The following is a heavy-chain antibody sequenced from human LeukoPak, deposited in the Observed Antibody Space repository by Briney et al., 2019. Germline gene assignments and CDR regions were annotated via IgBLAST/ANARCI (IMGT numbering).Heavy chain of an antibody. J-gene: IGHJ6*04. CDR3: AREHSSGWYENYYYYYGMDV. D-gene: IGHD6-19*01. Sequence: GGSLRLSCAASGFTFSSYWMSWVRQAPGKGPEWVANIKQDGSEKYYVDSVKGRFTISGDNAKNSLYLQMNSLRAEDTAVYYCAREHSSGWYENYYYYYGMDVWGKGTTVTVSS. V-gene: IGHV3-7*03. CDR1: GFTFSSYW. CDR2: IKQDGSEK.